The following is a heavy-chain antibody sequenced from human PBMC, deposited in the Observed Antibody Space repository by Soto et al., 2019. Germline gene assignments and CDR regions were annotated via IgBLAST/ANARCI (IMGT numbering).Heavy chain of an antibody. CDR2: IYYSGST. Sequence: PSETLSLTCTVSGGSISSYYWSWIRQPPGKGLEWIGYIYYSGSTNYNPSLKSRVTISVDTSKNQFSLKLSSVTAADTAVYYCARVSGEWGELLYGGKGHLDYWGQGTLVTVSS. J-gene: IGHJ4*02. CDR1: GGSISSYY. V-gene: IGHV4-59*01. D-gene: IGHD2-2*02. CDR3: ARVSGEWGELLYGGKGHLDY.